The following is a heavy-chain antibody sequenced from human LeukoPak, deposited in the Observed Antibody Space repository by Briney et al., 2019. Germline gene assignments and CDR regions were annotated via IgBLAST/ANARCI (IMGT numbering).Heavy chain of an antibody. CDR2: ISPIFGTA. V-gene: IGHV1-69*05. J-gene: IGHJ4*02. CDR3: ARGAPLELLFDY. CDR1: GGTFSSYA. D-gene: IGHD1-26*01. Sequence: SVKVSCKASGGTFSSYASSWVRQAPGQGLEWMGRISPIFGTANYAQKFQGRVTITTDESTSTAYMELSSLRSEDTAVYYCARGAPLELLFDYWGQGTLVTVSS.